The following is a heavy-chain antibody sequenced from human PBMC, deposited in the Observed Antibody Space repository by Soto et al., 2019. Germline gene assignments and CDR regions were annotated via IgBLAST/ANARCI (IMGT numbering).Heavy chain of an antibody. CDR1: GGSISSGDYY. Sequence: QVQLQESGPGLVKPSQTLSLTCTVSGGSISSGDYYWSWIRQPPGKGLEWIGYIYYSGSTYYNPSLKSRVTISVDTSKNQFSLKLSSVTAPYMAVYYCASSGYCTNGVCYTLFDPWSQGTLVTVSS. CDR3: ASSGYCTNGVCYTLFDP. CDR2: IYYSGST. D-gene: IGHD2-8*01. J-gene: IGHJ5*02. V-gene: IGHV4-30-4*01.